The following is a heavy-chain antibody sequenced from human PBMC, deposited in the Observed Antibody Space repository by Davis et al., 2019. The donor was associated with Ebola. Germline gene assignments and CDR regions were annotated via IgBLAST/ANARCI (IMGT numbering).Heavy chain of an antibody. Sequence: GESLKISCAASGFTFSSYAMHWVRQAPGKGLEWVAVISYDGSNKYYADSVKGRFTISRDNSKNTLYLQMNSLRAEDTAVYYCATTHCSGGSCYSDNWFDPWGQGTLVTVSS. V-gene: IGHV3-30-3*01. J-gene: IGHJ5*02. CDR2: ISYDGSNK. D-gene: IGHD2-15*01. CDR1: GFTFSSYA. CDR3: ATTHCSGGSCYSDNWFDP.